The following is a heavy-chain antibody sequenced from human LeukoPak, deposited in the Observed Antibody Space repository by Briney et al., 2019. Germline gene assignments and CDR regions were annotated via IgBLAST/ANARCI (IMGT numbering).Heavy chain of an antibody. CDR2: ISGSALRT. J-gene: IGHJ4*02. V-gene: IGHV3-23*01. CDR1: GFSFSSYA. D-gene: IGHD3-10*01. CDR3: AKDKEYCTSGTFDH. Sequence: AGSLRLSCAASGFSFSSYAMTWVRQAPGKGLEWISTISGSALRTYYADSARARLTISINNSTDTLSLQMNLQLTEDTAVYFCAKDKEYCTSGTFDHWGQGTPVTVSS.